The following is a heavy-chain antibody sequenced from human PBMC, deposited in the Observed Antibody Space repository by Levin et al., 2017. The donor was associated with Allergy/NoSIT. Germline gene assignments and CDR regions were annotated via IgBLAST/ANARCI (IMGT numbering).Heavy chain of an antibody. Sequence: PGGSLRLSCAVSGFTFGSYSMDWLRQAPGKGLEWVSSISENNIYIYYADSVKGRFTISRDNARNSLYLQMNSLRVEDTANYYSARHSPCNCRTCRPPDSWGPGTLVTVSS. V-gene: IGHV3-21*01. CDR2: ISENNIYI. J-gene: IGHJ4*02. D-gene: IGHD2/OR15-2a*01. CDR1: GFTFGSYS. CDR3: ARHSPCNCRTCRPPDS.